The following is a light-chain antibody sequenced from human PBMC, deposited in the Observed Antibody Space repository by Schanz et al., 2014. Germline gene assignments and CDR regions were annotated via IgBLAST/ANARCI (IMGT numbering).Light chain of an antibody. CDR2: GAS. J-gene: IGKJ2*01. V-gene: IGKV3-15*01. CDR1: QSVGTN. CDR3: QQYNNWPPYT. Sequence: EMVMTQSPATLSVSPGERATLSCRASQSVGTNLVWYQQKPGQPPRLLIYGASTRATGIPARFSGSGSGTDFTLTISSLQSEDFAVYYCQQYNNWPPYTFGQGTKVEIK.